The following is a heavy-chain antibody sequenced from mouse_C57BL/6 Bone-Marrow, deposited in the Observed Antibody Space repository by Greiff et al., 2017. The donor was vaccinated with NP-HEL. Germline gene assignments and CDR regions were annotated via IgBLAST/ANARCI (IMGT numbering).Heavy chain of an antibody. V-gene: IGHV1-56*01. Sequence: VQLQQSGPELVRPGASVKISCKAPGYTFTSHWMQWVRQRPGQGLEWIGEIFPGSGSTYYNEKFKGKATLTVDTSSSTAYMQLSSLTSEDSAVYFCATPGYYYGSSYFYAMDYWGQGTSVTVSS. J-gene: IGHJ4*01. CDR2: IFPGSGST. CDR1: GYTFTSHW. CDR3: ATPGYYYGSSYFYAMDY. D-gene: IGHD1-1*01.